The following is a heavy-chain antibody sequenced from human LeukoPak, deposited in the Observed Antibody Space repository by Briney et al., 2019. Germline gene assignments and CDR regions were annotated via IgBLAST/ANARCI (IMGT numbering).Heavy chain of an antibody. CDR2: ISGSGGST. J-gene: IGHJ4*02. D-gene: IGHD3/OR15-3a*01. Sequence: PGGSLRLSCAASGFTFSSYSMNWVRQAPGKGLEWVSAISGSGGSTYYADSVKGRFTISRDNSKNTLYLQMNSLRAEDTAVYYCGESPGGTGSPFGRTDFSPLDYWGQGTLVTVSS. CDR1: GFTFSSYS. V-gene: IGHV3-23*01. CDR3: GESPGGTGSPFGRTDFSPLDY.